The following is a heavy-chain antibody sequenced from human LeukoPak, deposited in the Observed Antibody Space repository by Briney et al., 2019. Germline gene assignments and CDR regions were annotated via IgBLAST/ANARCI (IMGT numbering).Heavy chain of an antibody. Sequence: GGSLRLSCAASGFTFSSYGMHWVRQAPGKGLEWVAVISYDGSNKYYADSVKGRFTISRDNSKNTPYLQMNSLRAEDTAVYYCAKESRLHEYFQHWGQGTLVTVSS. CDR3: AKESRLHEYFQH. CDR2: ISYDGSNK. CDR1: GFTFSSYG. D-gene: IGHD6-25*01. J-gene: IGHJ1*01. V-gene: IGHV3-30*18.